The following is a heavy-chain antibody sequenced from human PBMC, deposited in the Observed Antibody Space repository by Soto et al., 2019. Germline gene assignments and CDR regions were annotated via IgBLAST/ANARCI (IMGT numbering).Heavy chain of an antibody. Sequence: QVQLVQSGAEVKKPGSSVKVSCKVSGGTFSSFDISWLRQAPGQRLEWMGGIIPAFGPANYAPKFQGTVSITADDSATTVYLEPSSPESGDPGVYYCARSGPYCNGGSCYFQYWGQGTLVTVSS. J-gene: IGHJ1*01. CDR2: IIPAFGPA. D-gene: IGHD2-15*01. V-gene: IGHV1-69*01. CDR1: GGTFSSFD. CDR3: ARSGPYCNGGSCYFQY.